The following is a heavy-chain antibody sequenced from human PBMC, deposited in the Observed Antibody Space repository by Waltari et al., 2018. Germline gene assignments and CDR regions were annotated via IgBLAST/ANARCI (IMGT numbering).Heavy chain of an antibody. D-gene: IGHD3-16*01. CDR2: ISYSGAT. CDR3: ATYVGASVGTAAFDV. CDR1: GGSITSSRHY. J-gene: IGHJ3*01. Sequence: QLHLQESGPGLVKPSETLSLTCSVSGGSITSSRHYWGWIRQPPGKGLEWTGTISYSGATDYTPSLRSRVTLSLDTSKNQFSLKLNSVTAADTAVYYCATYVGASVGTAAFDVWGQGTMVTVSS. V-gene: IGHV4-39*01.